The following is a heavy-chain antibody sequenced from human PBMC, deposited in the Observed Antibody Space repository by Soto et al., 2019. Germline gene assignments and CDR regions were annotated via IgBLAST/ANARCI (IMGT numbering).Heavy chain of an antibody. J-gene: IGHJ6*02. Sequence: ASVKVSCKASGYTFTSYAMHWVRQAPGQRLEWMGWINAGNGNTKYSQKLQGRVTITRDTSASTAYMELSRLRTEDTAVYYCALSSGSSGITGTKTNYYYGMDVWGQGTTVTVSS. D-gene: IGHD1-7*01. CDR1: GYTFTSYA. CDR2: INAGNGNT. V-gene: IGHV1-3*01. CDR3: ALSSGSSGITGTKTNYYYGMDV.